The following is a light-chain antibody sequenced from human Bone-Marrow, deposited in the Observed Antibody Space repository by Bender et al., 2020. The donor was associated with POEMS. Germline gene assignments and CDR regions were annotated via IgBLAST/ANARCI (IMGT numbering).Light chain of an antibody. CDR3: CSYSASTSAV. V-gene: IGLV2-14*02. CDR1: SSDVGKYNL. Sequence: QSALTQPASVSGSPGQSITISCTGTSSDVGKYNLVSWYQQHPGKAPKLIISEVAKRPSGVSHRFSGSKSGNTASLTISGLQADDEADYYCCSYSASTSAVFGGGTKLTVL. CDR2: EVA. J-gene: IGLJ2*01.